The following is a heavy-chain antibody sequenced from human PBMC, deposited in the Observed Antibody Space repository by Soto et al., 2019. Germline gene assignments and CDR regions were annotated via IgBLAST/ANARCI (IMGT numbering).Heavy chain of an antibody. J-gene: IGHJ6*02. CDR3: ARAIGARGGMDV. CDR1: GYTFTSYD. D-gene: IGHD3-10*01. V-gene: IGHV1-8*01. Sequence: QVQLVQSGAEVKKPGASVKVSCKASGYTFTSYDINWVRQATGQGLEWMGWMNPNSGNTGYAQKFQGRVTMTRNTSISTAYMELGGLGSEDTAVYYCARAIGARGGMDVWGQGATVTVSS. CDR2: MNPNSGNT.